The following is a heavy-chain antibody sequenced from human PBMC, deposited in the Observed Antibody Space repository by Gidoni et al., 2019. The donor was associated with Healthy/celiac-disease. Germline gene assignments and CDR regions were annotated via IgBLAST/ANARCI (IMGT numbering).Heavy chain of an antibody. V-gene: IGHV4-61*02. J-gene: IGHJ5*02. CDR3: ARALYGGYNWFDP. CDR1: GGSISSGSYY. D-gene: IGHD4-17*01. Sequence: QVQLQESGPGLVKPSQTLSLTCTVSGGSISSGSYYWSWIRQPAGKGLEWIGRIYTSGSTNYNPSLKSRVTISVDTSKNQFSLKLSSVTAADTAVYYCARALYGGYNWFDPWGQGTLVTVSS. CDR2: IYTSGST.